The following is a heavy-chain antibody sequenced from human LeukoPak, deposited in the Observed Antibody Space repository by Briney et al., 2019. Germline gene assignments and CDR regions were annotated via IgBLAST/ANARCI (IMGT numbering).Heavy chain of an antibody. CDR2: ISSSGSTI. CDR3: AELGITMIGGV. V-gene: IGHV3-48*03. D-gene: IGHD3-10*02. CDR1: GFTFSSYE. J-gene: IGHJ6*04. Sequence: GGSLRLSCAASGFTFSSYEMNWVRQAPGKGLEWVSYISSSGSTIYYADSVKGRFIISRDNTKNSLYLQMNSLRAEDTAVYYCAELGITMIGGVWGKGTTVTISS.